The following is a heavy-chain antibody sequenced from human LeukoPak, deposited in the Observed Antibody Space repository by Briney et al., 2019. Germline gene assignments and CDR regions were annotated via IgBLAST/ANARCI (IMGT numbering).Heavy chain of an antibody. J-gene: IGHJ4*02. Sequence: SGPPLVKPTQSLTLTCTISGFSLSTSGLGEGWIRQPPRKALEWLALIFWDDDKRYSPSLKSRLTITKDTSKSQVVLTLTNMDPVDAATYYCAVRKGGYNYDYWGQGTLVTVSS. V-gene: IGHV2-5*02. D-gene: IGHD5-24*01. CDR1: GFSLSTSGLG. CDR2: IFWDDDK. CDR3: AVRKGGYNYDY.